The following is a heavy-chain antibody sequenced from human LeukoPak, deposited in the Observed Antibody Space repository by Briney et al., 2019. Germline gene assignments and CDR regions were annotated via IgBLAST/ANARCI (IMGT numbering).Heavy chain of an antibody. CDR2: IYTSGST. D-gene: IGHD2-2*01. J-gene: IGHJ3*01. CDR1: GGSISSYY. CDR3: ARFIVVVPAAIPDAFDV. Sequence: SETLSLTCTVSGGSISSYYWSWIRQPAGKGLEWIGRIYTSGSTTYNPSLKSRVTISVDRSKNQFSLKLSSVTAADTAVYYCARFIVVVPAAIPDAFDVWGQGTMVTVSS. V-gene: IGHV4-4*07.